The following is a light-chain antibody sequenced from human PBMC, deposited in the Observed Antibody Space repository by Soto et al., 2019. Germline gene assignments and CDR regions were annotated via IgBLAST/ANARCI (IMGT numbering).Light chain of an antibody. V-gene: IGKV1-9*01. Sequence: DIQLTQSPSFLSASVGDRVTITCRASQDVSRYLAWYQQKPGKAPNLLIYAASILRSGVPSRFSGSGSETEFTLTISSLQPEDFATYYCQKLNSYVFACGPRTKVDIK. J-gene: IGKJ3*01. CDR2: AAS. CDR3: QKLNSYVFA. CDR1: QDVSRY.